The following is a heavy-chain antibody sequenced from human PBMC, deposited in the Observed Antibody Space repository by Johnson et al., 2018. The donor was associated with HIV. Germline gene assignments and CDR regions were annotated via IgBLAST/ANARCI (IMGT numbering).Heavy chain of an antibody. D-gene: IGHD6-19*01. V-gene: IGHV3-74*02. J-gene: IGHJ3*02. Sequence: VQLVESGGGVVQPGRSLRLPCAASEFTFSNYWMHWVRQGLGKGLVWVSRINSVGSSTRYADSEKGRFTLSRDYSKNTLYLQMNSLRAEDTAVYYCAKGHSIAVVEGDDAFDIWGQGTMVTVSS. CDR2: INSVGSST. CDR3: AKGHSIAVVEGDDAFDI. CDR1: EFTFSNYW.